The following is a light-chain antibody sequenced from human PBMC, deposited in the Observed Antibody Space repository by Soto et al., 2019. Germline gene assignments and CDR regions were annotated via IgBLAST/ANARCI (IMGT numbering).Light chain of an antibody. CDR1: QSVSSSY. CDR2: GAS. J-gene: IGKJ2*01. V-gene: IGKV3-20*01. CDR3: QQFGSSFYT. Sequence: EIVLTQSPGTLSLSPGERATLSCRASQSVSSSYLAWYQQKPGQAPRLLIYGASRRATRIPDRFSGSGSGTDFTLTISRLEPEDFAVYYCQQFGSSFYTFGQGTKVEI.